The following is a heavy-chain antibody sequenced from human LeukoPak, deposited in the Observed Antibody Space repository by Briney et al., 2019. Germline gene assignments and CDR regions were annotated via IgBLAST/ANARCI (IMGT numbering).Heavy chain of an antibody. CDR2: INPNGGGT. Sequence: ASVKVSCKASGYTFSDYYIYWVRQAPGQGLEWMGWINPNGGGTKYAQKFQGRVTMTRDASISTGYMELSRLRSDDTALYYCARGSRLQLHGYWGQGTLVTVSS. D-gene: IGHD2-2*01. CDR3: ARGSRLQLHGY. CDR1: GYTFSDYY. J-gene: IGHJ4*02. V-gene: IGHV1-2*02.